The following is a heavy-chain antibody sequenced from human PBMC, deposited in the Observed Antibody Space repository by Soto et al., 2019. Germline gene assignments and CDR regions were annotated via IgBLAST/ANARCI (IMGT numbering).Heavy chain of an antibody. CDR1: GFSFSSYG. J-gene: IGHJ6*02. Sequence: GGSLRLSCAASGFSFSSYGMEWVRLAPGKGLEWVAATTYDGSNKYYADSVKGRFTISRDNSKNTLYLQMNSLRAEDTAVYYCARDRGTRPSRYYYGMDVWGQGTTVTVSS. V-gene: IGHV3-30*03. CDR2: TTYDGSNK. CDR3: ARDRGTRPSRYYYGMDV.